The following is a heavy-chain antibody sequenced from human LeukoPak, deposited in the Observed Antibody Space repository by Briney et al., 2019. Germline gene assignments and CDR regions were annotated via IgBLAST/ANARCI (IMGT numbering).Heavy chain of an antibody. CDR2: INHSGST. V-gene: IGHV4-34*01. J-gene: IGHJ4*02. CDR1: GGSFSGYY. D-gene: IGHD5-12*01. Sequence: SETLSLTCAVYGGSFSGYYWSWIRQPPGKGLEWIGEINHSGSTNYNPSLKSRVTISVDTSKNQFSLKLSSVTAADTAVYYCARGHVSPYIVATMGRRYYFDYWGQGTLVTVSS. CDR3: ARGHVSPYIVATMGRRYYFDY.